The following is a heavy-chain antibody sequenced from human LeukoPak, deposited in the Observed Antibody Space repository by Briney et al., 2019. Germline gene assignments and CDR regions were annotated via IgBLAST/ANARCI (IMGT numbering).Heavy chain of an antibody. J-gene: IGHJ6*02. CDR3: ARDTVTTFRGYYYYYGMDV. CDR2: IYSGGST. V-gene: IGHV3-53*01. Sequence: PGGSLTLSCAASGFTVSSNYMSWVRQAPGKGLEWVSVIYSGGSTYYADSVKGRFTISRDNSKNTLYLQMNSLRAEDTAVYYCARDTVTTFRGYYYYYGMDVWGQGTTVTVSS. CDR1: GFTVSSNY. D-gene: IGHD4-11*01.